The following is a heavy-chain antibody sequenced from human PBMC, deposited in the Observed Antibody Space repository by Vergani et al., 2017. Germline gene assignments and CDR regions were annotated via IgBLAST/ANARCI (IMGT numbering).Heavy chain of an antibody. V-gene: IGHV1-69*01. CDR2: IIPIFGTA. CDR1: GGTFSSYA. Sequence: QVQLVQSGAEVKKPGSSVKVSCKASGGTFSSYAISWVRQAPGQGLEWMGGIIPIFGTANYAQKFQGRVTITADESTSTAYMELSSLRSEDTAVYYCASSYCGGDCDSYEYFQHWGQVTLVSVSS. CDR3: ASSYCGGDCDSYEYFQH. J-gene: IGHJ1*01. D-gene: IGHD2-21*02.